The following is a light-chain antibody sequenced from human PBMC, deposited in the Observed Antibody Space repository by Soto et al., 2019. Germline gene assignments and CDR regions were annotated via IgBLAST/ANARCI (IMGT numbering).Light chain of an antibody. V-gene: IGKV3-20*01. CDR3: QQYGSSSFT. J-gene: IGKJ2*01. Sequence: EIVLTQSPGTLSLSPGERATLSCRASQSVSSSYLAWYQQRPGQAPRLLIYGASSRATGIPDTFSGSGSGTDFTLTISRLEPEDFAVYYCQQYGSSSFTFGQGTKLEIE. CDR2: GAS. CDR1: QSVSSSY.